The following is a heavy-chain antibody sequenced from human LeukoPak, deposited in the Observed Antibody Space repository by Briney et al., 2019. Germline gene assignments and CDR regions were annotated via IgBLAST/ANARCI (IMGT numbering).Heavy chain of an antibody. CDR2: LNQDGSDT. CDR1: GFTFTTYW. V-gene: IGHV3-7*01. Sequence: GSLRLSCAASGFTFTTYWLTWVRQAPGKGLEWVANLNQDGSDTWYLDSVKSRFTISRDNAKRSLYLQMNNLRAEDTAVYYCARENWGKFDYWGQGTLVTVPS. D-gene: IGHD7-27*01. J-gene: IGHJ4*02. CDR3: ARENWGKFDY.